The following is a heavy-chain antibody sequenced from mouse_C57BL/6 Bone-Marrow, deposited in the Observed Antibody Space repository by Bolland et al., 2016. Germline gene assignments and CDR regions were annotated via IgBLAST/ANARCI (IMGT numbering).Heavy chain of an antibody. Sequence: NGGTSYNQKFKGKATLTVDKSSSTAYMELNSLTSEYSAVYYCARQDDGYFWFAYWGQGTLV. V-gene: IGHV1-19*01. CDR2: NGGT. D-gene: IGHD2-3*01. CDR3: ARQDDGYFWFAY. J-gene: IGHJ3*01.